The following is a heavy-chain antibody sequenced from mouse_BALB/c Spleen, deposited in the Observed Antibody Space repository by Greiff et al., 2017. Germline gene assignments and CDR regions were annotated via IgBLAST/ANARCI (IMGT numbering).Heavy chain of an antibody. V-gene: IGHV1-12*01. J-gene: IGHJ2*01. CDR2: IYPGNGDT. Sequence: LQQPGAELVKPGASVKMSCKASGYTFTSYNMHWVKQTPGQGLEWIGAIYPGNGDTSYNQKFKGKATLTADKSSSTAYMQLSSLTSEDSAVYYCARGDYGSSYGYWGQGTTLTVSS. CDR1: GYTFTSYN. CDR3: ARGDYGSSYGY. D-gene: IGHD1-1*01.